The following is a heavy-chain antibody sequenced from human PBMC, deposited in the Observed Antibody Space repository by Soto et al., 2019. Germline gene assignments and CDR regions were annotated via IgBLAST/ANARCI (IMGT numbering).Heavy chain of an antibody. CDR2: KXYDXXIK. Sequence: SLRLSCAASGFTFSNFGMHWVRQAPGKGXXXVAXKXYDXXIKYYADSVKGRFTISRDNSKNTLYLQMNSLRAEDTAVYYXXXXXXXXXXXXXDYXXXGTLVTVSS. V-gene: IGHV3-30*03. CDR3: XXXXXXXXXXXXDY. CDR1: GFTFSNFG. J-gene: IGHJ4*02.